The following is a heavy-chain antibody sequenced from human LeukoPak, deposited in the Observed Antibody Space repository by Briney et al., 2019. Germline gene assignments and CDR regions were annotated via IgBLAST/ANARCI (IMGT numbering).Heavy chain of an antibody. CDR1: GFTVTDNY. D-gene: IGHD3-16*01. J-gene: IGHJ5*02. CDR3: ARGLTCPDL. CDR2: IYNDGNT. Sequence: GESLRLSCAASGFTVTDNYMNWVRQAPGQGLECVSIIYNDGNTYYADSVKSRFTISRDTSKNTFYLKMDSLRAEDTAVYYCARGLTCPDLWGQGTLVTVSS. V-gene: IGHV3-66*01.